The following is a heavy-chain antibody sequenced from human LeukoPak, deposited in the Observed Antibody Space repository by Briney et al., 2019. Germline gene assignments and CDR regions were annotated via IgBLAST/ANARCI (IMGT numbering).Heavy chain of an antibody. J-gene: IGHJ4*02. V-gene: IGHV1-58*02. Sequence: SVKVSCKASGFTFTSSAMQWVRQARGQRLEWIGWIVVGSGNTNYAQKFQGRVIMTTDTLTSTAYMELMSLRSDDTAVYYCARFLIGGGSPHYFDYWGQGTLVTVSS. CDR1: GFTFTSSA. D-gene: IGHD2-15*01. CDR3: ARFLIGGGSPHYFDY. CDR2: IVVGSGNT.